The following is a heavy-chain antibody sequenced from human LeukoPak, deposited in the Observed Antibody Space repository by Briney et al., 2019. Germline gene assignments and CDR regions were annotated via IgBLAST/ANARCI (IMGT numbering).Heavy chain of an antibody. J-gene: IGHJ4*02. V-gene: IGHV3-48*02. Sequence: GGSLRLSCAASGFTFSDYSMNWVRQAPGKGLEWISYISGSRILYANSGKGRFTVSRDIAKNSLFLQMNSLRDEDTAVYFCARDKDWAFDYWGQGSLVTVSS. CDR3: ARDKDWAFDY. D-gene: IGHD3-9*01. CDR1: GFTFSDYS. CDR2: ISGSRI.